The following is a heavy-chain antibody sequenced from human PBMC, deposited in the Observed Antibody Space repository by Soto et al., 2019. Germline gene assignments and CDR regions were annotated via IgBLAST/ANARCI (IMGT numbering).Heavy chain of an antibody. CDR1: GYTFTRNG. V-gene: IGHV1-18*01. J-gene: IGHJ6*02. CDR3: VKDRDSNSWPSRDV. CDR2: ISPNTGNI. D-gene: IGHD3-22*01. Sequence: QVHLVQSGAEVKKPGASVNVSCKTCGYTFTRNGISWVRQAPGQGLEWMGWISPNTGNIKYAQKLQGRVIMTTDTSTSTAYMELRSLRSDDTAVYYCVKDRDSNSWPSRDVWGPGTTVTVSS.